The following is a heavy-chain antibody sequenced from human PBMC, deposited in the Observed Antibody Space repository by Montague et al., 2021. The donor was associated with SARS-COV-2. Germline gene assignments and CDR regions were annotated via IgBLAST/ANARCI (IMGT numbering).Heavy chain of an antibody. V-gene: IGHV6-1*01. D-gene: IGHD3-22*01. J-gene: IGHJ4*02. CDR3: ARELRRIIMIVDIRGFDY. CDR1: GDSVSSNSAA. CDR2: TYYRSKWYN. Sequence: CAISGDSVSSNSAAWNWIRQSPSSGLEWLGRTYYRSKWYNDYAXXXKXXXTINPDTSKNQFSLQLNSVTAEDTAVYYCARELRRIIMIVDIRGFDYWGQGTLVTVSS.